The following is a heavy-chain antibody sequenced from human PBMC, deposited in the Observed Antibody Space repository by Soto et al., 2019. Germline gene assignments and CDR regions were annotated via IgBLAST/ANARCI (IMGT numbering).Heavy chain of an antibody. V-gene: IGHV3-33*08. J-gene: IGHJ5*02. CDR2: IWYDGSNK. Sequence: GGSLRLSCAASGFTFSSYAMHWVRQAPGKGLEWVAVIWYDGSNKYYADSVKGRFTISRDNSKNTLYLQMNSLRAEDTAVYYCARDFYDSSGYYYSGPWFDPWGQGTLVTVSS. CDR1: GFTFSSYA. D-gene: IGHD3-22*01. CDR3: ARDFYDSSGYYYSGPWFDP.